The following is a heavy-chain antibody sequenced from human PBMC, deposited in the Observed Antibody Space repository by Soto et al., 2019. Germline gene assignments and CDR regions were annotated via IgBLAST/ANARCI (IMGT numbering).Heavy chain of an antibody. Sequence: GGSLRLSCAASGFTFSSYGMHWVRQAPGKGLEWVAVISYDGSNKYYADSVKGRFTISRDNSKNTLYLQMNSLRAEDTAVYYCAKSESGYSYGGYFDYWCQGTLVTVSS. V-gene: IGHV3-30*18. CDR2: ISYDGSNK. CDR3: AKSESGYSYGGYFDY. D-gene: IGHD5-18*01. CDR1: GFTFSSYG. J-gene: IGHJ4*02.